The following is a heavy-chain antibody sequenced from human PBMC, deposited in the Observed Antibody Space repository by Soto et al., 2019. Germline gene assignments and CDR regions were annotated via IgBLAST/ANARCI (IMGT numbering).Heavy chain of an antibody. V-gene: IGHV4-59*01. D-gene: IGHD1-26*01. J-gene: IGHJ4*02. CDR1: GGSISTYY. CDR3: ARWDAYYSFDY. CDR2: VYHSGST. Sequence: SLTCIVSGGSISTYYWSWIRQPPGKGLEWIGYVYHSGSTNYNPSLKSRVTISVDTSKNQFSLKLSSVTAADTAVYYCARWDAYYSFDYWGQGTLVTVSS.